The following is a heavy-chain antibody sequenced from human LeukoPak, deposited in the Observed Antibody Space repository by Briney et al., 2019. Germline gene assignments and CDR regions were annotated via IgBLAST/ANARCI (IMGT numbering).Heavy chain of an antibody. CDR1: GVSVSSGSYY. CDR3: ARDRGVIIGSWDN. J-gene: IGHJ4*02. CDR2: IYYSRST. D-gene: IGHD3-10*01. V-gene: IGHV4-61*01. Sequence: SETLSLTCTVSGVSVSSGSYYWSWIRQPPGKGLEWIGYIYYSRSTNYNPSLKSRVTISVDTSKNQFSLRLSSVTAADTAVYYCARDRGVIIGSWDNWGQGTLVTVSS.